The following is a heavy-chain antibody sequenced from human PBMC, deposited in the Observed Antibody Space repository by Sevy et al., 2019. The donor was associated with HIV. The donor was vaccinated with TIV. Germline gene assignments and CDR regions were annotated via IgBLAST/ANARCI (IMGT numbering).Heavy chain of an antibody. Sequence: ASVKVSCKASGYTFTGYYMHWVRQAPGQGLEWMGWINPNSGGTNYAQKFQGRVTMTRDTSISTAYMELSRLRSDDTAVDYCARDREYQLLKYYFDYWGQGTLVTVSS. V-gene: IGHV1-2*02. CDR3: ARDREYQLLKYYFDY. J-gene: IGHJ4*02. CDR2: INPNSGGT. D-gene: IGHD2-2*01. CDR1: GYTFTGYY.